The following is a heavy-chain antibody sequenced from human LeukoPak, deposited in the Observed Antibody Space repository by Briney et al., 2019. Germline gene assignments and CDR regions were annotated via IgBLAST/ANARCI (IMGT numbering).Heavy chain of an antibody. J-gene: IGHJ4*02. CDR2: ISGSGAST. CDR3: APDLRGSASSLDD. CDR1: GFTFSNYA. V-gene: IGHV3-23*01. D-gene: IGHD6-25*01. Sequence: GGSLRLSCAASGFTFSNYAMSWVRQAPGKGLEWVSLISGSGASTYYPDSVKGRFTISRDNSKNTLFLQMNSLRAEDTAVYYCAPDLRGSASSLDDWGQGTLVTVSS.